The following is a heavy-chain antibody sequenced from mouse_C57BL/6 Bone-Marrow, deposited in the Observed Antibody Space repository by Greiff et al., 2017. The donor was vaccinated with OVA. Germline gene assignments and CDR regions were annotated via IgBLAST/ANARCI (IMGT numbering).Heavy chain of an antibody. CDR2: IDPSDSYT. CDR3: ASAVFAY. Sequence: QVQLQHPGAELVKPGASVKLSCKASGYTFTSYWMQWVKQRPGQGLEWIGEIDPSDSYTNYNQKFKGKATLTVDTSSRTAYMQLNSLTSEDSAVYYCASAVFAYWGQGTLVTVSA. CDR1: GYTFTSYW. V-gene: IGHV1-50*01. J-gene: IGHJ3*01.